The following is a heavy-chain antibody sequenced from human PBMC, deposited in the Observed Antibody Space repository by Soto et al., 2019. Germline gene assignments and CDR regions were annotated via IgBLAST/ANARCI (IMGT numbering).Heavy chain of an antibody. V-gene: IGHV3-30*18. Sequence: GGSLRLSCAASGFTFSSYGMHWVRQAPGKGLEWVAVISYDGSNKYYADSVKGRFTISRDNSKNTLYLQMNSLRAEDTAVYYCAKDVYGDVLYYFDYWGQGTLVTVSS. CDR2: ISYDGSNK. CDR3: AKDVYGDVLYYFDY. J-gene: IGHJ4*02. D-gene: IGHD4-17*01. CDR1: GFTFSSYG.